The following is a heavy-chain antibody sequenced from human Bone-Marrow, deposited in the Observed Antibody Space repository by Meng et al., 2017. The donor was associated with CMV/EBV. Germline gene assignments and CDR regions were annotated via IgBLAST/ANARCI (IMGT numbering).Heavy chain of an antibody. J-gene: IGHJ1*01. CDR1: GYTFTDYY. CDR2: ITPHNGDT. V-gene: IGHV1-2*02. CDR3: ARNRDCDGISCYKYFLH. Sequence: GYTFTDYYMHWVRQAPGRGLEWMGWITPHNGDTNFAQMFQGRVTMTGDTSVSTVYMQLDRLTSDDTAVYYCARNRDCDGISCYKYFLHWGQGTLVTVSS. D-gene: IGHD2-2*02.